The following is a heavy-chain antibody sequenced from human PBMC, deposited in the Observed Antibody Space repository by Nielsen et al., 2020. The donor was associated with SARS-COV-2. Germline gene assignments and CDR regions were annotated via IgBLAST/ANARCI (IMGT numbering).Heavy chain of an antibody. CDR1: GYIFTSYF. CDR2: INPSGGST. Sequence: GSVKVSCKASGYIFTSYFMHWVRQAPGHGLEWMGIINPSGGSTNYARNFQGRVAMTRDTSTSTVYMELSSLRSEDTALYYFARGTGTTRNYYYFHGMDVWGQGTTVTVSS. V-gene: IGHV1-46*01. J-gene: IGHJ6*02. D-gene: IGHD1-1*01. CDR3: ARGTGTTRNYYYFHGMDV.